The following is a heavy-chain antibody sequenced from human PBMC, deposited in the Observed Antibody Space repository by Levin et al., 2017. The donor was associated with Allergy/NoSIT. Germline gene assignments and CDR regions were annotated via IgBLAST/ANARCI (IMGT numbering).Heavy chain of an antibody. CDR2: IWYDGSNK. CDR1: GFTFSSYG. D-gene: IGHD4-11*01. CDR3: ARDRAYSNNNGMDG. Sequence: GGSLRLSCAASGFTFSSYGMHWVRQAPGKGLEWVAVIWYDGSNKYYADSVKGRFTISRDNSKNTLYLQMNSLRAEDTAVYYCARDRAYSNNNGMDGWGQGTTVTVSS. J-gene: IGHJ6*02. V-gene: IGHV3-33*01.